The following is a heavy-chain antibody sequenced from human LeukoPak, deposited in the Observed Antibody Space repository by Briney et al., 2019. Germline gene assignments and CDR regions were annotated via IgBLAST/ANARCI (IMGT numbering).Heavy chain of an antibody. CDR2: IDYSGST. CDR1: GGSIRNYY. J-gene: IGHJ5*02. V-gene: IGHV4-59*01. D-gene: IGHD4-17*01. CDR3: ARTNYGDYNWFDP. Sequence: PSETLSLTCTVSGGSIRNYYWSWIRQPPGKGLEWIGYIDYSGSTNYNPSLKSRVTISVDTSKNQFSLKLNSVTAADTAVYYCARTNYGDYNWFDPWGQGTLVTVSS.